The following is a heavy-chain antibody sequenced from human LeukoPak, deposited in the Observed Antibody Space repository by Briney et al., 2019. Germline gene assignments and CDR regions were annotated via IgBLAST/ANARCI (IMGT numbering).Heavy chain of an antibody. Sequence: SQTLSLTCAISGDSVSSNSAAWNWIRQSPSRGLEWLGRTYYRSKWYNDYAVSVNSRITINPDTSKNQFSLQLNSVTPEDTAVYYCARGWSIAAAGMRYYYYGMDVWGKGTTVTVSS. J-gene: IGHJ6*04. V-gene: IGHV6-1*01. D-gene: IGHD6-13*01. CDR3: ARGWSIAAAGMRYYYYGMDV. CDR2: TYYRSKWYN. CDR1: GDSVSSNSAA.